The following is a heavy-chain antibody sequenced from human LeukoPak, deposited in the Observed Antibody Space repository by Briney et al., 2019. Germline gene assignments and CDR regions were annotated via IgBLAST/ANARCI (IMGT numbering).Heavy chain of an antibody. J-gene: IGHJ4*02. D-gene: IGHD6-13*01. CDR3: ARDVGSSSWYAAAFDY. Sequence: GGSLRLSCAASGFTFSSYWMHWVRQAPGKGLVWVSGINTGGSTTDYADSVKGRFTISRDNSKNTLYLQMNSLRAEDTAVYYCARDVGSSSWYAAAFDYWGQGTLVTVSS. CDR1: GFTFSSYW. V-gene: IGHV3-74*01. CDR2: INTGGSTT.